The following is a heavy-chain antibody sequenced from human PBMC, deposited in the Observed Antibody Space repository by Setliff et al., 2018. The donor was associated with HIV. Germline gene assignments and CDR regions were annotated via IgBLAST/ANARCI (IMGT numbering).Heavy chain of an antibody. D-gene: IGHD2-21*02. J-gene: IGHJ3*02. Sequence: PSETLSLTCAVSGYSIRSGYYWGWIRQSPGKGLEWIGTMFRTGTSYYNPSLTSRVTISQDTSKNQFSLKLNSVTAADTAVYYCARGEACGGDCHYAFEMWGQGTMVTVSS. CDR3: ARGEACGGDCHYAFEM. CDR2: MFRTGTS. V-gene: IGHV4-38-2*01. CDR1: GYSIRSGYY.